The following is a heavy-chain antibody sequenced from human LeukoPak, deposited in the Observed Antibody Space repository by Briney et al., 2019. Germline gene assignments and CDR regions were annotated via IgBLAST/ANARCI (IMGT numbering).Heavy chain of an antibody. Sequence: GGSLRLSCAASGFTFSSYSMNWVRQAPGKGLEWVSYISSSSSTIYYADSVKGRFTISRDNAKNSLYLQMNSLRAEDTAVYYCARGWYYDSSGWSFLDNAFDIWGQGTMVTVSS. CDR1: GFTFSSYS. V-gene: IGHV3-48*01. J-gene: IGHJ3*02. D-gene: IGHD3-22*01. CDR2: ISSSSSTI. CDR3: ARGWYYDSSGWSFLDNAFDI.